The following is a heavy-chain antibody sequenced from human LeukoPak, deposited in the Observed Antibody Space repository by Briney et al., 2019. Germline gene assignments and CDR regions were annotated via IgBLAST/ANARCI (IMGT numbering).Heavy chain of an antibody. V-gene: IGHV3-7*01. J-gene: IGHJ4*02. CDR1: GFTFNRDW. Sequence: GGSLRLSCAASGFTFNRDWTAWVRQVPGKGLEWVANINKEGSEKNYVDSVKGRFTISRDNAKNSLYLQMSSLRAEDTAIYYCARGGGSGWPYDYWGQGTLVTVSS. CDR2: INKEGSEK. D-gene: IGHD6-19*01. CDR3: ARGGGSGWPYDY.